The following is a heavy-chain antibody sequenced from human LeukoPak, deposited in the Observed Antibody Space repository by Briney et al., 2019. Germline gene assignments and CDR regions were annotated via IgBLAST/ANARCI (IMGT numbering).Heavy chain of an antibody. Sequence: QTGGSLRLSCTGSGFIFGDYAMSWVRRAPGKGLEWVGFIRSKAYGGTTDYAASVKGRFTISRDDPKSIAYLQMNSLKTEDTAVYYCHLYDGNGRQAYWGQGTLVTVSS. CDR1: GFIFGDYA. CDR3: HLYDGNGRQAY. V-gene: IGHV3-49*04. CDR2: IRSKAYGGTT. D-gene: IGHD3-22*01. J-gene: IGHJ4*02.